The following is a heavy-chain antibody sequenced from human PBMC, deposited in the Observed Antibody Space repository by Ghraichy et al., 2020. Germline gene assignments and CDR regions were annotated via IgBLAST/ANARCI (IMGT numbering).Heavy chain of an antibody. CDR2: IYYSGST. CDR1: GGSISSSSYY. CDR3: ARQGGYSSGWQDYGMDV. Sequence: SETLSLTCTVSGGSISSSSYYWGWIRQPPGKGLEWIGSIYYSGSTYYNPSLKSRVTISVDTSKNQFSLKLSSVTAADTAVYYCARQGGYSSGWQDYGMDVWGQGTTVTVSS. J-gene: IGHJ6*02. V-gene: IGHV4-39*01. D-gene: IGHD6-19*01.